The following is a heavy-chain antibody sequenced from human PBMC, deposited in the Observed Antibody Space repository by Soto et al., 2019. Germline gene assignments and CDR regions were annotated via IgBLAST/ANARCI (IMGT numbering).Heavy chain of an antibody. V-gene: IGHV3-7*05. CDR1: GFTFRTYW. CDR2: INLDGSEK. Sequence: EVQLVESGGGLVQPGGSLRLSCAASGFTFRTYWLSWVRQVPGKGLEWVANINLDGSEKNYVDSVKGRFTISRDNARNSMFLLKGRLRAEDTALYYCARDGSTSWYSYDYHGMDVWGQGTTVTVSS. J-gene: IGHJ6*02. D-gene: IGHD5-18*01. CDR3: ARDGSTSWYSYDYHGMDV.